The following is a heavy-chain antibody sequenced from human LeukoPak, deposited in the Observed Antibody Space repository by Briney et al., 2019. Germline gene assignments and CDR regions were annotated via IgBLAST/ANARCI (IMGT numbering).Heavy chain of an antibody. CDR3: ATGTSYGLSYFDY. J-gene: IGHJ4*02. CDR1: GGSISSYY. Sequence: SETLSLTCTVSGGSISSYYWSWIRQPPGKGLEWTGYIYYSGSTNYNPSLKSRVTISVDTSKNQFSLKLSSVTAADTAVYYCATGTSYGLSYFDYWGQGTLVTVSS. CDR2: IYYSGST. V-gene: IGHV4-59*08. D-gene: IGHD5-18*01.